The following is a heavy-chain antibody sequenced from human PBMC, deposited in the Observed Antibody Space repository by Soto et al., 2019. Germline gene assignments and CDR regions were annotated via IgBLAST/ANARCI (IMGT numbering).Heavy chain of an antibody. J-gene: IGHJ6*03. V-gene: IGHV1-69*08. Sequence: QAHLVQSGAEVKKPGSSVRISCAASGATFNDYTFTWVRRAPGQGLEWMGRVIPLLDASNYAEKFQDRVTITADRSTSTVYMELSGLKSEDSAIYYCASGKSQMTQDRMGFYYYMDVWGKGTTVTVSS. CDR3: ASGKSQMTQDRMGFYYYMDV. D-gene: IGHD2-15*01. CDR2: VIPLLDAS. CDR1: GATFNDYT.